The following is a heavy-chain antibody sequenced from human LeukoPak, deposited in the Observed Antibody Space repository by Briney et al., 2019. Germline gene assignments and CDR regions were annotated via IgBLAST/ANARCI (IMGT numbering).Heavy chain of an antibody. CDR1: GFTFSSYW. D-gene: IGHD3-16*01. J-gene: IGHJ4*02. CDR3: ARVNVSPRCHFDY. V-gene: IGHV3-74*01. CDR2: ISTDGSSA. Sequence: PGGSLRLSCAASGFTFSSYWMHWVRQAPGKGLVWVSRISTDGSSAIYADSVKGRFTISRDNAKNTLYLQMNSLRAEDTAVYYCARVNVSPRCHFDYWGQGTLVTVSS.